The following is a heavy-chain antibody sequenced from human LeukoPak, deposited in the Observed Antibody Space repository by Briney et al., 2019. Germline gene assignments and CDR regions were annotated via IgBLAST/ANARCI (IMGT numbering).Heavy chain of an antibody. CDR1: GFSFSSYA. J-gene: IGHJ4*02. Sequence: GGSLRLSCAASGFSFSSYAMSWVRQAPGKGLEWVSAIGSSGDSTYYADSVKGRFTISRDNSKNTLYLQMNSMRAEDTAVYYCAKDQVLWFGELCYWGQGTLVTVSS. V-gene: IGHV3-23*01. D-gene: IGHD3-10*01. CDR3: AKDQVLWFGELCY. CDR2: IGSSGDST.